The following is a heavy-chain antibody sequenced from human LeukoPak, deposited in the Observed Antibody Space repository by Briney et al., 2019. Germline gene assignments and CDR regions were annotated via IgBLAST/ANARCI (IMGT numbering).Heavy chain of an antibody. J-gene: IGHJ4*02. D-gene: IGHD2-2*01. V-gene: IGHV3-22*01. CDR2: IRSRPYGGTP. Sequence: PGGSLRLSCVASGFTFSTYNMTWVRQAPGKGLQWVGFIRSRPYGGTPEFAASVKGRFGISRDDSKSIAYLQMNSLKTEDTGVYYCARVVAAAAGEPESFDCWGQGTLVSVSS. CDR1: GFTFSTYN. CDR3: ARVVAAAAGEPESFDC.